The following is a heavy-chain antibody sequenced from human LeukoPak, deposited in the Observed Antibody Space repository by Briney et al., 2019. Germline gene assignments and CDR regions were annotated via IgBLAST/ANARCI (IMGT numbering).Heavy chain of an antibody. Sequence: SQTLSLTCTVSGGSISSGNYYWRWIRQPAGKGLEWLGHIYTSGTTCTPSLKSRVTISVDTSKNQFSLNLSSMTAADTAVYYCARDSLYNFWSGYYHTTYYFDYWGQGTLVTVSS. D-gene: IGHD3-3*01. J-gene: IGHJ4*02. V-gene: IGHV4-61*09. CDR1: GGSISSGNYY. CDR3: ARDSLYNFWSGYYHTTYYFDY. CDR2: IYTSGT.